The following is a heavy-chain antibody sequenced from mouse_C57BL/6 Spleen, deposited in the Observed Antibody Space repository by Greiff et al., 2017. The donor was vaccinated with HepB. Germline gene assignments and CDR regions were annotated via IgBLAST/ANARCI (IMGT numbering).Heavy chain of an antibody. Sequence: DVKLQESGPGLVKPSQSLSLTCSVTGYSITSGYYWNWIRQFPGNKLEWMGYISYDGSNNYNPSLKNRISITRDTSKNQFFLKLNSVTTEDTATYYCARDPGYYGSSTGYFDVWGTGTTVTVSS. J-gene: IGHJ1*03. CDR1: GYSITSGYY. V-gene: IGHV3-6*01. CDR3: ARDPGYYGSSTGYFDV. CDR2: ISYDGSN. D-gene: IGHD1-1*01.